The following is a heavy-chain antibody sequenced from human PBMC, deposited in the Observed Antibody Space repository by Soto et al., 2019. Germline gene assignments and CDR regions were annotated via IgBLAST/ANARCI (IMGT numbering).Heavy chain of an antibody. V-gene: IGHV5-10-1*01. D-gene: IGHD3-22*01. J-gene: IGHJ3*02. CDR2: IDPSDSYT. CDR3: ARDRSSGLDAFDI. Sequence: GESLKISCKGSGYSFTSYWISWVRQMPGKGLEWMGRIDPSDSYTNYSPSFQGHVTISADKSISTAYLQWSSLRAEDTAVYYCARDRSSGLDAFDIWGQGTMVTVSS. CDR1: GYSFTSYW.